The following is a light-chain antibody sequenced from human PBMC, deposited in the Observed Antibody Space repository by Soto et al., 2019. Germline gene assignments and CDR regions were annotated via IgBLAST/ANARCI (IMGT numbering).Light chain of an antibody. CDR1: ANDVGGHNY. Sequence: QPLLTQPRSVSGSPGQSATISCSGTANDVGGHNYGSWYQQHPGEAPKLLIYDVTERPSGVPDRFSGSKSGNTASLTISGLQPEDEADYYCYSYAGTYTFVFGTGTKVTVL. J-gene: IGLJ1*01. CDR3: YSYAGTYTFV. CDR2: DVT. V-gene: IGLV2-11*01.